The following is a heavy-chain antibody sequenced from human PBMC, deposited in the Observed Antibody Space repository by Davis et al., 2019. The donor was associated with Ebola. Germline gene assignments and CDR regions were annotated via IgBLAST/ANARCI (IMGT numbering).Heavy chain of an antibody. D-gene: IGHD3-10*01. CDR2: ISYDGSNK. Sequence: GESLKISCAASGFTFSSYAMHWVRQAPGKGLEWVAVISYDGSNKYYADSVKGRFTISRENAKNSLYLQMNSLRAEDTAVYYCARDRGVAWGYYGMDVWGQGTTVTVSS. CDR3: ARDRGVAWGYYGMDV. V-gene: IGHV3-30*14. J-gene: IGHJ6*02. CDR1: GFTFSSYA.